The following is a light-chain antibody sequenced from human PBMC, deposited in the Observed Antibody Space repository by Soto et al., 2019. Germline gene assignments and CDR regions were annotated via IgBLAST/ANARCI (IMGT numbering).Light chain of an antibody. CDR3: SSYAGSNNVI. J-gene: IGLJ2*01. CDR1: SSDVGGYNY. CDR2: EVS. Sequence: QSALTQPPSASGSPGQSVTISCTGTSSDVGGYNYVSWYQQHPGKAPKLMIFEVSKRPSGVPDRFSGSQSGNTASLTVSGLQAEDEADYYCSSYAGSNNVIFGGGTKVTV. V-gene: IGLV2-8*01.